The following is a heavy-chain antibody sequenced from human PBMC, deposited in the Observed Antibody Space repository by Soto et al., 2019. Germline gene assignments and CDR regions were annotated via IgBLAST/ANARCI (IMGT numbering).Heavy chain of an antibody. Sequence: QVQLVQSGAEVKKPGASVKVSCKASGYTFTSYASSWVRQAPGQGLEWMGWINAYNGNTNYAQKFQGRVTMTTATSTSTDYMELRRLRSDDTAVYYCASDLPPVDYWGQGTLVTVSS. CDR3: ASDLPPVDY. CDR2: INAYNGNT. J-gene: IGHJ4*02. V-gene: IGHV1-18*01. CDR1: GYTFTSYA.